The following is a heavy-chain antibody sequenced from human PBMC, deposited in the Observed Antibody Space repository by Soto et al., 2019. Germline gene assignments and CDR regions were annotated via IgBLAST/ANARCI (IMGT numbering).Heavy chain of an antibody. CDR3: ARADSTTLTPRQKNASCHDRDC. V-gene: IGHV4-34*01. D-gene: IGHD4-17*01. J-gene: IGHJ4*02. Sequence: SQTLSLTCAVDGGSFSGYYCSWIRQPPGKGLEWIGYINHSGSTNYNPSLKSRVTISVDTSKNQFSLKLSSVTAADTAVYYCARADSTTLTPRQKNASCHDRDCCGQG. CDR2: INHSGST. CDR1: GGSFSGYY.